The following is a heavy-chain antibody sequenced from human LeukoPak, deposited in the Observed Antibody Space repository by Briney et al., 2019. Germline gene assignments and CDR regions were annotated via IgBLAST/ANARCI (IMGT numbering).Heavy chain of an antibody. Sequence: GGSLRLSYAASGFTFRIYWMHWVSHAPGKGRVWVSHINGDGSDTTYADSVQGRFSISRDNAKNTLYLQMNSLRAEDTAVYYCARPSHDTSGYYFGFWGQGTPVTVSS. CDR1: GFTFRIYW. CDR3: ARPSHDTSGYYFGF. V-gene: IGHV3-74*03. CDR2: INGDGSDT. J-gene: IGHJ4*02. D-gene: IGHD3-22*01.